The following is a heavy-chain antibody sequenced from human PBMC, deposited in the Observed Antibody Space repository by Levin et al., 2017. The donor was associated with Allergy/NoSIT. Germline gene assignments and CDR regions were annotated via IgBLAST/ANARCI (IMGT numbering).Heavy chain of an antibody. CDR2: INSDGSST. J-gene: IGHJ4*02. D-gene: IGHD6-13*01. V-gene: IGHV3-74*01. CDR1: GFTFSSYW. Sequence: GESLKISCAASGFTFSSYWMHWVRQVPGKGLVWVSRINSDGSSTSYADSVKGRFTISRDNAKNTLYLQMNSLRAEDTAVYYCASLTGIAAAGTPVRYWGQGTLVTVSS. CDR3: ASLTGIAAAGTPVRY.